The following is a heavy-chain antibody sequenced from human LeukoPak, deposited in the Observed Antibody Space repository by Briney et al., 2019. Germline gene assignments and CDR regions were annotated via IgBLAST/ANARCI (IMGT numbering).Heavy chain of an antibody. D-gene: IGHD4-23*01. J-gene: IGHJ5*02. CDR1: GFTFSSYA. CDR2: ISYDGSNK. V-gene: IGHV3-30-3*01. CDR3: STGGNSVVGWFDP. Sequence: PGGSLRLSCAASGFTFSSYAMHWVRQAPGKGPEWVAVISYDGSNKYYADSVKGRFTISRDNSKNTLYLQMNSLRAEDTAVYYCSTGGNSVVGWFDPWGQGTLVTVSS.